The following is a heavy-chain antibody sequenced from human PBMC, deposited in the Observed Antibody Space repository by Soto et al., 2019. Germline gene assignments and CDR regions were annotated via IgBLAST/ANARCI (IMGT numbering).Heavy chain of an antibody. Sequence: SETLSLTCTVSGGSINSRTYYWGWIRQPPGQGLEWVASMYYSGDTSYNPSLKSRVTISVDTSKNQFSLELSSVTAADTAVYYCACTTYYYDSSGYRRHGEVDYWGQGTLVTVSS. V-gene: IGHV4-39*01. CDR2: MYYSGDT. CDR1: GGSINSRTYY. CDR3: ACTTYYYDSSGYRRHGEVDY. D-gene: IGHD3-22*01. J-gene: IGHJ4*02.